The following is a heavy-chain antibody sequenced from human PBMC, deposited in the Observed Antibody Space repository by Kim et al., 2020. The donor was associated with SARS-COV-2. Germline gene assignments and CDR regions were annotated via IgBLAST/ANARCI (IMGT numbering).Heavy chain of an antibody. CDR1: GGSISSSSYY. D-gene: IGHD3-16*01. V-gene: IGHV4-39*01. CDR2: IYYSGST. J-gene: IGHJ3*02. CDR3: ARTVYDYVWGSLRGQIVGATDAFDI. Sequence: SETLSLTCTVSGGSISSSSYYWGWIRQPPGKGLEWIGSIYYSGSTYYNPSLKSRVTTSVDTSKNQFSLKLSSVTAADTAVYYCARTVYDYVWGSLRGQIVGATDAFDIWGQGTMVTVSS.